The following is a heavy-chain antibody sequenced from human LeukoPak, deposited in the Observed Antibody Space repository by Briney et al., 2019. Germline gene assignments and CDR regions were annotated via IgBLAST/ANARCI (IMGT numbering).Heavy chain of an antibody. CDR2: IYYSGTT. J-gene: IGHJ4*02. Sequence: PSETLSLTCTVSGGSISSSSYSWGWIRQPPGKGLEWIGSIYYSGTTYYNPSLKSRVTISVDTSKLQFSLKLSSVAATDTAVYFCARLRFDFWSGYTHPYFDYWGQGTLVTVSS. CDR1: GGSISSSSYS. CDR3: ARLRFDFWSGYTHPYFDY. V-gene: IGHV4-39*01. D-gene: IGHD3-3*01.